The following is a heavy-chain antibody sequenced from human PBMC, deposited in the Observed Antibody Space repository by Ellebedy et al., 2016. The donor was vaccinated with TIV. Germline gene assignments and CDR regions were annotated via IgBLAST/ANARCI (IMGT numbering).Heavy chain of an antibody. V-gene: IGHV3-74*01. CDR3: ARDAGGDYAFDQ. D-gene: IGHD4-17*01. CDR1: GFTLSTYW. J-gene: IGHJ4*02. CDR2: ITSDGSGT. Sequence: PGGSLRLSCAASGFTLSTYWMHWVRQAPGKGLVWVSRITSDGSGTAYADSVKGRFTISRDNAKNTMYLQMNSLRAEDTAVYFCARDAGGDYAFDQWGQGTLITVSS.